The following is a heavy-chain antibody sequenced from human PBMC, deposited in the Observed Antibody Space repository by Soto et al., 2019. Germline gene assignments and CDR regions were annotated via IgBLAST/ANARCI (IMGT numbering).Heavy chain of an antibody. CDR2: IYYSGST. V-gene: IGHV4-59*08. Sequence: QVQLQESGPGLVKPSETLSLTCTVSGGSLSSYYWSWIRQPPGKGLEWIGYIYYSGSTNYNPSLKSRVTISVDTSKNQFSLKLTSVTAADTAVYYCARRYGDGSDIWGQGTMVTVSS. D-gene: IGHD1-20*01. J-gene: IGHJ3*02. CDR3: ARRYGDGSDI. CDR1: GGSLSSYY.